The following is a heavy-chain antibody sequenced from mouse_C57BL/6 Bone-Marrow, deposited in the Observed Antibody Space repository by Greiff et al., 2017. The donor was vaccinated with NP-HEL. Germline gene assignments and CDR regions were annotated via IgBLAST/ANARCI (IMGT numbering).Heavy chain of an antibody. CDR1: GYTFTTYP. CDR2: FHPYNDDT. Sequence: VQLQQSGAELVKPGASVKMSCKASGYTFTTYPIEWMKQNHGKSLEWIGNFHPYNDDTKYNEKFKGKATLTVDKSSSTAYMQLSSLTSEDSAVYYCAIGYGSREYAMDYWGQGTSVTVSS. V-gene: IGHV1-47*01. D-gene: IGHD1-1*01. J-gene: IGHJ4*01. CDR3: AIGYGSREYAMDY.